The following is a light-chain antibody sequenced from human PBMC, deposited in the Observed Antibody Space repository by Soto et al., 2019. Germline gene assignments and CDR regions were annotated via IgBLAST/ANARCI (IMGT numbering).Light chain of an antibody. CDR2: RVS. Sequence: EVVLTQSPDTLSLSPGETATLSCRASQSINNNFLAWYQQRPGQAPRLLIFRVSTRASGIPDRFRGSGSGTDFTLTITRLEPEDFALYYCQQYTNLPRTFGQGTKLEIK. J-gene: IGKJ1*01. V-gene: IGKV3-20*01. CDR3: QQYTNLPRT. CDR1: QSINNNF.